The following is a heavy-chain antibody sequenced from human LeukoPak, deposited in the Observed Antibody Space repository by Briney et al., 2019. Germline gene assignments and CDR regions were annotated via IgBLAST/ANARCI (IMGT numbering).Heavy chain of an antibody. CDR1: GFTFSSYT. CDR3: ARGTSSSGYYSFDS. Sequence: GGSLRLSCATSGFTFSSYTMNWVRQAPGKGLEWVSSISGSSGCIYYADSVKGRFTISRDNAKNSLYLQMNGLRAEDTAMYYCARGTSSSGYYSFDSWGQGTLVTVSS. J-gene: IGHJ4*02. D-gene: IGHD3-22*01. V-gene: IGHV3-21*01. CDR2: ISGSSGCI.